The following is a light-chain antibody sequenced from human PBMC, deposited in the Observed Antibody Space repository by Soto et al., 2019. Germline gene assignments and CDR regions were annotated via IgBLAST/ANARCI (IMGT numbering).Light chain of an antibody. CDR2: EVS. J-gene: IGLJ3*02. Sequence: QSVLTQPASVSGSPGQSITISCTGTSSDVGGYNYVSWYQQHPGKAPKLMIYEVSNRPSGVSNRFSGSKSGNTASLTISGLQAEDEADYYCSSYTSSSTRVFGGETKLTVL. CDR3: SSYTSSSTRV. V-gene: IGLV2-14*01. CDR1: SSDVGGYNY.